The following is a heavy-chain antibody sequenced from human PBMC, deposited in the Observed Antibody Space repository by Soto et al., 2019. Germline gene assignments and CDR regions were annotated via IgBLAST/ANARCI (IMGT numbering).Heavy chain of an antibody. CDR3: ASSLTGYSALAAFAI. CDR1: GGAVRRYA. D-gene: IGHD3-9*01. Sequence: APVEVSCEDSGGAVRRYAISRVRQAPGQGLEWMGGIIPIFGTANYAQKFQGRVTITADKSTSTAYMELSSLRSEDTAVDYCASSLTGYSALAAFAIWGQGKMVTVSS. V-gene: IGHV1-69*06. J-gene: IGHJ3*02. CDR2: IIPIFGTA.